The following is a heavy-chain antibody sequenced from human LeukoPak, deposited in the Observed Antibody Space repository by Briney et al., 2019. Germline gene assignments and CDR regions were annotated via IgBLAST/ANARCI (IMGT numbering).Heavy chain of an antibody. CDR1: GYTFTGHY. CDR2: INPNSGGT. Sequence: GASVKVSCKASGYTFTGHYMHWVRQAPGQGLEWMGWINPNSGGTNFAQKFQGRVTMTMDTSISTAYMELNRLRSDDTAVYYCARLAVTMIRGPASYYFDYWGQGTLVTVSS. V-gene: IGHV1-2*02. J-gene: IGHJ4*02. CDR3: ARLAVTMIRGPASYYFDY. D-gene: IGHD3-10*01.